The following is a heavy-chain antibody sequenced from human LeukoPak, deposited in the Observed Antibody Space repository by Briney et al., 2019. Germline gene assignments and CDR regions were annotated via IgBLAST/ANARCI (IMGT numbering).Heavy chain of an antibody. CDR1: GYTFTSYG. Sequence: GASVKVSCKASGYTFTSYGISWVRQASGQGLEWMGWISAYNGNTNYAQKLQGRVTMTTDTSTSTAYMELRSLRSDDTAVYYCARGQAPWGDSLMDVWGKGTTVTVSS. CDR3: ARGQAPWGDSLMDV. V-gene: IGHV1-18*01. CDR2: ISAYNGNT. J-gene: IGHJ6*03. D-gene: IGHD3-16*01.